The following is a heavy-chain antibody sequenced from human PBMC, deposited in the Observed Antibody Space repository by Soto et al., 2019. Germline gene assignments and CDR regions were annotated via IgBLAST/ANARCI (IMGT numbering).Heavy chain of an antibody. Sequence: SETLSLTCAVYGGSFSGYYWSWIRQPPGKGLEWIGEINHSGSTNYNPSLKSRVTISVDTSKNQFSLKLSSVTAADTAVYYCARLPQIAAADYWGQGTLVTVSS. CDR2: INHSGST. V-gene: IGHV4-34*01. D-gene: IGHD6-13*01. CDR3: ARLPQIAAADY. CDR1: GGSFSGYY. J-gene: IGHJ4*02.